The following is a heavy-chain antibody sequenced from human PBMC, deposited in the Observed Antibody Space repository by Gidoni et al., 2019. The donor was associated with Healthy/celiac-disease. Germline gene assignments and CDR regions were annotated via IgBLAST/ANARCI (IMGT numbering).Heavy chain of an antibody. CDR2: IYHRGST. CDR1: GGSITISNW. J-gene: IGHJ5*02. CDR3: ARNPQQLVPGWFDP. V-gene: IGHV4-4*02. Sequence: QVQLPESGPGLVKPSVTLSLTCAVPGGSITISNWWSWVRQPPGKGLEWIGEIYHRGSTNYNPSLKSRVTISVDKSKNQFSLKLSSVTAADTAVYYCARNPQQLVPGWFDPWGQGTLVTVSS. D-gene: IGHD6-13*01.